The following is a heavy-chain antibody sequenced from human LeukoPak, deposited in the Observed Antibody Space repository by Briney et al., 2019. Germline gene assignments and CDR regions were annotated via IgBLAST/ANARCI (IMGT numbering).Heavy chain of an antibody. CDR2: INPNGGSV. CDR3: AKAPRNSSTMLDY. CDR1: GYTFTSHW. D-gene: IGHD6-13*01. J-gene: IGHJ4*02. Sequence: GASVKVSCKASGYTFTSHWIQWVRQAPGQGLEWMGLINPNGGSVAYAHRFQGRVTMTRDTSTSIAYMDLSSLRSEDTAMYYCAKAPRNSSTMLDYWGQGTLLTASS. V-gene: IGHV1-46*01.